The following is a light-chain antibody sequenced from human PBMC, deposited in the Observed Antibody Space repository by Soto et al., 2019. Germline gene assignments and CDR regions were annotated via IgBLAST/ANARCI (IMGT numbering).Light chain of an antibody. V-gene: IGLV2-14*01. CDR1: SSDVGGYNY. J-gene: IGLJ1*01. CDR2: EVS. Sequence: QSVLSQPASVSGSPGQSITISCTGTSSDVGGYNYVSWYQQHPGKAPKLMIYEVSNRPSRVSNRFSGSKSGNTASLTISGLQAEDEADYYCSSYTRSSTSYDFGTGTKLTVL. CDR3: SSYTRSSTSYD.